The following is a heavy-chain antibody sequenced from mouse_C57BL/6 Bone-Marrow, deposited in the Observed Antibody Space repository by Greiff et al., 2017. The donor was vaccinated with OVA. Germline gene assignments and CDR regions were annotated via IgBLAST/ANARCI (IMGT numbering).Heavy chain of an antibody. CDR1: GYTFTSYG. V-gene: IGHV1-81*01. J-gene: IGHJ3*01. CDR2: IYPRSGNT. D-gene: IGHD2-1*01. CDR3: ARIYGIFPWFAD. Sequence: QVQLQQSGAELARPGASVKLSCKASGYTFTSYGISWVKQRTGQGLEWIGEIYPRSGNTYYNEKFKGKATLTADKSSSTAYMELRSLTSEDSAVYFCARIYGIFPWFADWGQGTLVTVSA.